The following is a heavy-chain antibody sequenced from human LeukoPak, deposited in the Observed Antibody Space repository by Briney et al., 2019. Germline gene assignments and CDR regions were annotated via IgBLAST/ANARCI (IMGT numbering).Heavy chain of an antibody. J-gene: IGHJ4*02. Sequence: GASVKVSYKVSGYTLTELSMHWVRQAPGKGLEWMGGFDPEDGETIYAQKFQGRVTMTEDTSTDTAYMELSSLRSEDTAVYYCATDLHRIVGATTAYWGQGTLVTVSS. V-gene: IGHV1-24*01. CDR3: ATDLHRIVGATTAY. CDR1: GYTLTELS. CDR2: FDPEDGET. D-gene: IGHD1-26*01.